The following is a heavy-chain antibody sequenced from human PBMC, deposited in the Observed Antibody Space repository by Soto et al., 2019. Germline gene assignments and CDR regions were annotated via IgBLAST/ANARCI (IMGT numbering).Heavy chain of an antibody. Sequence: QVHLVQSGVEVKKHGASVKVSCTAHGYNLREYGVSWLRQVPGQGFEWMGWISVDNVNRRSSQRFQDRLTMTTDTSTKTASMELRSLRSDDTAVYFCGREGQQLAQEQYFQFNGVDVWGQGTSVTVSS. V-gene: IGHV1-18*01. CDR2: ISVDNVNR. CDR1: GYNLREYG. CDR3: GREGQQLAQEQYFQFNGVDV. D-gene: IGHD6-13*01. J-gene: IGHJ6*01.